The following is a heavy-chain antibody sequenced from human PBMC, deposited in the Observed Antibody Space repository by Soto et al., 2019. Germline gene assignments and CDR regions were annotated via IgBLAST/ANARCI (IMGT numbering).Heavy chain of an antibody. Sequence: QVQLQQCGAGLLKPSETLSLTCSVYGGSFSGYYWTWIRQPPGTGLEWIGEINHSGSTNYNPSLKSRVTISVDTSKNPFSLKLTSVTAADTAVYYCARDKITGLFDYWGQGTLVTVSS. J-gene: IGHJ4*02. CDR1: GGSFSGYY. CDR2: INHSGST. V-gene: IGHV4-34*01. CDR3: ARDKITGLFDY. D-gene: IGHD2-8*02.